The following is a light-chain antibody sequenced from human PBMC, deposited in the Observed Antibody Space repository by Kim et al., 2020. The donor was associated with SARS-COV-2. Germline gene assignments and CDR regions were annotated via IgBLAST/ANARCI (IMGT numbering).Light chain of an antibody. J-gene: IGKJ5*01. V-gene: IGKV3-15*01. CDR1: QSVSSD. Sequence: EIVMTQSPATLSVSPGERATLPCRARQSVSSDLVWYQQKPGQAPRLLIYGASTRASGIPARFSGSGAGTEFTLTISSLQSEDFAVYYCQQYNNWPITFAQGTRLEIK. CDR3: QQYNNWPIT. CDR2: GAS.